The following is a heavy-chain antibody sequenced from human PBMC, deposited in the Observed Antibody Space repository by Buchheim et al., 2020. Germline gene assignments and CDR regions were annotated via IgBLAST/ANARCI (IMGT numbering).Heavy chain of an antibody. V-gene: IGHV3-23*01. CDR3: VAAVSTNYLDL. Sequence: EVQLLESGGGLVQPGGSLRLSCAASGFTFSSHGMTWVRQGPGKGLEWVSTISGSGGTTYYADSVKGRFTISRDNSKNTLYLKINSLRAEDTAVYYCVAAVSTNYLDLWGQGTL. CDR2: ISGSGGTT. J-gene: IGHJ4*02. CDR1: GFTFSSHG. D-gene: IGHD6-19*01.